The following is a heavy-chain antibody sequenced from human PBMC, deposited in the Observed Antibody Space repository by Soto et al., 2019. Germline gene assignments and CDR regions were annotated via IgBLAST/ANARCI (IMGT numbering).Heavy chain of an antibody. J-gene: IGHJ5*02. CDR1: GGTFSTYT. CDR2: IIPIFGTP. Sequence: QVQLVQSGAEVKKSGSSVKVSCKASGGTFSTYTFSWVRQAPGQGLEWMGRIIPIFGTPYYAQKFQGRVTIAEDKFPITIYMEQSTLGLDETAVYFCARGLYCRGYCVDEPTWFGPWGQGTLVTVSS. D-gene: IGHD2-15*01. V-gene: IGHV1-69*06. CDR3: ARGLYCRGYCVDEPTWFGP.